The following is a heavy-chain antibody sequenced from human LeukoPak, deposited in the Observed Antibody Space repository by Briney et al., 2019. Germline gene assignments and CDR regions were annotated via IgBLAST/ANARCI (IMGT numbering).Heavy chain of an antibody. CDR2: ISSSSDYI. D-gene: IGHD4/OR15-4a*01. CDR1: GFTFSSST. CDR3: VRIPNSANFPNWFDP. Sequence: GGSLRLSCAASGFTFSSSTMNWVRRAPGKGLEWVSSISSSSDYIYYADSVKGRFTISRDNAKNSLYLQMNRLRAEDTAVYYCVRIPNSANFPNWFDPWGQGTLVTVSS. V-gene: IGHV3-21*01. J-gene: IGHJ5*02.